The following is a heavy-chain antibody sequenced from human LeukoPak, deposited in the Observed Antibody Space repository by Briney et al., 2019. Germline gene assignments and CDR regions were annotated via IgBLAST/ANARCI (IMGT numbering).Heavy chain of an antibody. CDR3: ARGRGITIFGVVTHFDY. D-gene: IGHD3-3*01. CDR1: GGSISSYY. Sequence: PSETLSLTCTVSGGSISSYYWSWIRQPPGKGLEGIGYIYYSGSTNYNPSLKSRVTISVDTSKNQFSLKLSSVTAADTAVYYCARGRGITIFGVVTHFDYWGQGTLVTVSS. J-gene: IGHJ4*02. CDR2: IYYSGST. V-gene: IGHV4-59*12.